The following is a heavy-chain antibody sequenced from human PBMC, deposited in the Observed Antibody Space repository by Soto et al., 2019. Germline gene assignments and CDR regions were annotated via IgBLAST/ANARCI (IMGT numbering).Heavy chain of an antibody. D-gene: IGHD6-13*01. V-gene: IGHV1-69*01. Sequence: QVQLVQSGAEVKKPGSSVKVSCKASGGTFSSYAISWVRQAPGQGLEWMGGIIPIFGTPKYAQKFQGRVTIIADEPTSTAYMELSSLRSEDTAVYYCARVVGSFSSSWQSFDYWGQGTLVTVSS. CDR1: GGTFSSYA. J-gene: IGHJ4*02. CDR3: ARVVGSFSSSWQSFDY. CDR2: IIPIFGTP.